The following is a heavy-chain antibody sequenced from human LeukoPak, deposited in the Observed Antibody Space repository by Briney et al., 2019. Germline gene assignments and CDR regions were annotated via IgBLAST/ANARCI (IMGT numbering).Heavy chain of an antibody. D-gene: IGHD5-18*01. J-gene: IGHJ6*03. CDR3: ARDQWDGTAMVLGYMDV. V-gene: IGHV3-7*01. Sequence: QSGGSLRLSCAASGFTFSSYWMSWVRQAPGKGLEWVASIKQDGSEKYYVDSVKGRFTISRDNAKNSLYLQMNSLSTEDTAVYYCARDQWDGTAMVLGYMDVWGKGTTVTVSS. CDR2: IKQDGSEK. CDR1: GFTFSSYW.